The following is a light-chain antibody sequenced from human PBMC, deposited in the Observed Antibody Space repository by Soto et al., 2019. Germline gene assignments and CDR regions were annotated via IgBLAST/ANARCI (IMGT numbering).Light chain of an antibody. Sequence: QSVLTQPASVSGSPGQSITIACTGTCSDVGSYNLVSWYQQHPGKAPKLMIYEVSKRPSGVSNRFSGSKSGNTASLTISGLQAEDQADYYCCSYAGSSYVFGTGTKVTVL. CDR2: EVS. V-gene: IGLV2-23*02. CDR1: CSDVGSYNL. CDR3: CSYAGSSYV. J-gene: IGLJ1*01.